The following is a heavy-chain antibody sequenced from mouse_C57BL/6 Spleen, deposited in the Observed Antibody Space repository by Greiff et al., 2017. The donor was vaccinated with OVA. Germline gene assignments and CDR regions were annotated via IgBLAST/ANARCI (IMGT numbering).Heavy chain of an antibody. CDR2: IYPRDGST. V-gene: IGHV1-85*01. CDR1: GYTFTSYD. D-gene: IGHD2-12*01. CDR3: ARSSYYSPYYAMDY. Sequence: VQLQQSGPELVKPGASVKLSCKASGYTFTSYDINWVKQRPGQGLEWIGWIYPRDGSTKYNEKFKGKATLTVDTSSSTAYMELHSLTSEDSAVYFCARSSYYSPYYAMDYWGQGTSVTVSS. J-gene: IGHJ4*01.